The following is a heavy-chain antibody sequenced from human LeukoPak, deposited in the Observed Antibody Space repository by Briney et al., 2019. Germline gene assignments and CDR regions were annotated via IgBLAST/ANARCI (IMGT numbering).Heavy chain of an antibody. V-gene: IGHV3-66*01. CDR2: IYSGGST. J-gene: IGHJ4*02. CDR1: GFTVSSNY. D-gene: IGHD3-22*01. CDR3: ARGITMREIPLDY. Sequence: GGSLRLSCAASGFTVSSNYMSWVRQAPGKGLEWVSVIYSGGSTYYADSVKGRFTISRDNSKNTLYLQMNSLRAEDTAVYYCARGITMREIPLDYWGQGTLVTVSS.